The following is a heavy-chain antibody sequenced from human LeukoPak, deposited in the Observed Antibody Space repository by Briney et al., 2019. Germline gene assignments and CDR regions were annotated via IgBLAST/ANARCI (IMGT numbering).Heavy chain of an antibody. Sequence: GGSLRLSCAASGFTFSSYGMHWVRQAPGKGLEWVAFIRYDGSNKYYADSVKGRFTISRDNSKNTLYLQMNSLRVEDTAVYYCARDITPMTGGDFDYWGQGTLVTVSS. D-gene: IGHD3-9*01. CDR1: GFTFSSYG. J-gene: IGHJ4*02. CDR3: ARDITPMTGGDFDY. V-gene: IGHV3-30*02. CDR2: IRYDGSNK.